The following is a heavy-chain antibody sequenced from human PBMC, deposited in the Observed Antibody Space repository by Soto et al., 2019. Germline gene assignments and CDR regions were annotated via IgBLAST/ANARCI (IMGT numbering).Heavy chain of an antibody. Sequence: ASVKVSCKASGYTFTSYGISWLRQAPGQGLEGMGWISAYNGNTNYAQKLQGRVTMTTDTSTSTAYMELRSLRSDDTAVYYCAREPYGSGSYDYYYYYGMDVWGQGTTVTVSS. J-gene: IGHJ6*02. CDR2: ISAYNGNT. V-gene: IGHV1-18*01. CDR3: AREPYGSGSYDYYYYYGMDV. D-gene: IGHD3-10*01. CDR1: GYTFTSYG.